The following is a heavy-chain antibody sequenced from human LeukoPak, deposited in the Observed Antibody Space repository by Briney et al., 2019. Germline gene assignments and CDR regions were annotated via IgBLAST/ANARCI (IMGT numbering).Heavy chain of an antibody. Sequence: PSETLSLTCTVSGGSISSYYWSWIRQPPGKGLEWIGYIYYSGSTNYNPSLRSRVSISVDTSKNQFSLKLTSVTAADTAVYYCARGSPRAESWGQGTLVTVSS. J-gene: IGHJ5*02. V-gene: IGHV4-59*01. CDR1: GGSISSYY. CDR2: IYYSGST. D-gene: IGHD6-19*01. CDR3: ARGSPRAES.